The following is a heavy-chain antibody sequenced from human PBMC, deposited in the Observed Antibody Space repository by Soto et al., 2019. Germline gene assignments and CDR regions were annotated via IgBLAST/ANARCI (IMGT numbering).Heavy chain of an antibody. CDR3: AKDRDVHTATVIDY. CDR1: GFTFSTYV. Sequence: GESLKISCAASGFTFSTYVMSWVRQAPGKGLEWVSAISGSGSVTYYADSVKGRFTISRDNSKNTLYLQMDSLRAEDTAVYYCAKDRDVHTATVIDYWGQGTLVTVSS. CDR2: ISGSGSVT. V-gene: IGHV3-23*01. J-gene: IGHJ4*02. D-gene: IGHD5-18*01.